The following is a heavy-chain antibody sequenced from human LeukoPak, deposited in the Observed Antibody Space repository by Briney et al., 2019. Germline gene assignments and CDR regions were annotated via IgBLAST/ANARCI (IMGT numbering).Heavy chain of an antibody. CDR1: GFTFSSYA. J-gene: IGHJ4*02. Sequence: PGGSLRLSCAATGFTFSSYAMSWVRQAPGKGLEWVSAISGSGGSTYYADSVKGRFTISRGNSKNTLYLQMHSLRAEDTAVYYCAKDLPINYYDSSGYGYWGQGTLVTVSS. V-gene: IGHV3-23*01. CDR3: AKDLPINYYDSSGYGY. CDR2: ISGSGGST. D-gene: IGHD3-22*01.